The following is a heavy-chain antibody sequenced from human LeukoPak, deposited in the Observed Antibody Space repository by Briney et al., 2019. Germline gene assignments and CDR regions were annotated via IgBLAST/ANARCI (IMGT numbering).Heavy chain of an antibody. J-gene: IGHJ4*02. CDR2: ISYDGSNK. V-gene: IGHV3-30*04. CDR1: GFTFSSYA. Sequence: PGRSLRLSCAASGFTFSSYAMHWVRQAPGKGLEWVAVISYDGSNKYYADSVKGRFTISRDNSKNTLYLQMNSLRAEDTAVYYCARDVEGYYDSSGYSLYLDYWGQGTLVTVSS. D-gene: IGHD3-22*01. CDR3: ARDVEGYYDSSGYSLYLDY.